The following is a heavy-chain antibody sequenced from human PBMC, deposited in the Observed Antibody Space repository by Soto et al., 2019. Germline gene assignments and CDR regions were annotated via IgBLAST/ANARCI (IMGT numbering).Heavy chain of an antibody. D-gene: IGHD4-4*01. Sequence: VGSLRLSCAASGFTLSDHFMEWVRPAPGKGLEWVGRTKHKAASYTTDYAASVNGRFTISRDDSKNSLYLQMNSLKTEDTAMYYCVTLQFSRWFYWGLGTLVTVSS. J-gene: IGHJ4*02. CDR2: TKHKAASYTT. CDR1: GFTLSDHF. CDR3: VTLQFSRWFY. V-gene: IGHV3-72*01.